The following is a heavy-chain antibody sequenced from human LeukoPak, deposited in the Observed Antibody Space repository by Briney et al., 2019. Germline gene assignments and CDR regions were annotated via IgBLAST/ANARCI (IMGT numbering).Heavy chain of an antibody. CDR1: GYTFTSYG. D-gene: IGHD2-15*01. J-gene: IGHJ4*02. Sequence: GASVKVSCKASGYTFTSYGISWVRQAPGQGLAGMGWISAYNGNTNFAQELQGRVNMTTDTSTSTAYMELRSLRSDDTAVYYCARDLIGLGYYFDYWGQGTLVTVSS. CDR2: ISAYNGNT. CDR3: ARDLIGLGYYFDY. V-gene: IGHV1-18*01.